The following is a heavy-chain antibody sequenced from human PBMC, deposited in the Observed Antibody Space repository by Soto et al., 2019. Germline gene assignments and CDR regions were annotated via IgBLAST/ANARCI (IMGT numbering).Heavy chain of an antibody. CDR2: IYHSGST. CDR1: GGSISSSNW. D-gene: IGHD3-10*01. V-gene: IGHV4-4*02. J-gene: IGHJ5*02. CDR3: ARERDVGPRRLYGSGSRWFDP. Sequence: QVQLQESGPGLVKPSGTLSLTCAVSGGSISSSNWWSWVRQPPGKGLEWIGEIYHSGSTNYNPSLKSRVTISVDKSKNQFSLKLSSVTAADTAVYYCARERDVGPRRLYGSGSRWFDPWGQGTLVTVSS.